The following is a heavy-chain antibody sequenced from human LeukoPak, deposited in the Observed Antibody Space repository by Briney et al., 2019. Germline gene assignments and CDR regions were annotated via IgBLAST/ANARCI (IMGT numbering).Heavy chain of an antibody. D-gene: IGHD3-22*01. V-gene: IGHV4-34*01. J-gene: IGHJ5*02. CDR1: GGSFSGYY. Sequence: PSETLSLTCAVYGGSFSGYYWSWIRQPPGKGLEWIGEINHSGSTNYNPSLKSRVTISVDTSKNQFSLKLSSVTAADTAVYYCARVTMIVVVNWFGPWGQGTLVTVSS. CDR2: INHSGST. CDR3: ARVTMIVVVNWFGP.